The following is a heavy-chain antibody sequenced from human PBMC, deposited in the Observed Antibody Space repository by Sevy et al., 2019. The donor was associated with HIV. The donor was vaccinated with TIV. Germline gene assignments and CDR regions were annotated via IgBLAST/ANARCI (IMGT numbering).Heavy chain of an antibody. V-gene: IGHV1-2*02. Sequence: ASVKVSCKASGYTFTGYYMHWVRQAPGQGLEWMGWINPNSGGTNDAQKFQGRVTMTRDTSISTAYMELGRLRSDDTVVYYCARIPNDSSEYYFDYWGQGTLVTVSS. J-gene: IGHJ4*02. CDR3: ARIPNDSSEYYFDY. CDR2: INPNSGGT. D-gene: IGHD3-22*01. CDR1: GYTFTGYY.